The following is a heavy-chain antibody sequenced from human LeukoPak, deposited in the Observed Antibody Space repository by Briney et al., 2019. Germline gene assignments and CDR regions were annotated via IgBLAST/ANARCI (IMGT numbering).Heavy chain of an antibody. J-gene: IGHJ4*02. CDR2: INPSGGST. D-gene: IGHD5-12*01. CDR1: GYTFTNYY. Sequence: ASVKVSFKASGYTFTNYYMNWVRQAPGQGLEWMGIINPSGGSTSYAQKFQGRVTVTRDTSTSTVYMELSSLRPEDTAMYYCAREGEIGYDLSDYWGQGTLVTVSS. CDR3: AREGEIGYDLSDY. V-gene: IGHV1-46*01.